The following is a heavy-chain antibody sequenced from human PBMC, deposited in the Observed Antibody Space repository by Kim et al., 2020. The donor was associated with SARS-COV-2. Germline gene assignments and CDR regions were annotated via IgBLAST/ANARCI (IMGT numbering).Heavy chain of an antibody. Sequence: SVECRFTSSRENSKNALYLQMNSLRAEDTAVYYCARDVQNLEWLNNWFDPWGQGTLVTVSS. J-gene: IGHJ5*02. CDR3: ARDVQNLEWLNNWFDP. D-gene: IGHD3-3*01. V-gene: IGHV3-11*05.